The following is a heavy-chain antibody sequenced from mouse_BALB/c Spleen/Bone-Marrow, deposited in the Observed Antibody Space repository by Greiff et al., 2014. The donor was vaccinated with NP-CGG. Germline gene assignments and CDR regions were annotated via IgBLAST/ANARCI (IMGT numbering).Heavy chain of an antibody. CDR1: GDSITSGY. CDR3: ASGGPTMITYYAMDY. D-gene: IGHD2-4*01. J-gene: IGHJ4*01. V-gene: IGHV3-8*02. CDR2: INFSGST. Sequence: VHVKQSGPSLVKPSQTLSLTCSVTGDSITSGYWNWIRKFPANKLEYMGYINFSGSTYYNPSLESRISITRDTSKNQYYPHLNSVTTEDTATYYCASGGPTMITYYAMDYWGQGTSVTVSS.